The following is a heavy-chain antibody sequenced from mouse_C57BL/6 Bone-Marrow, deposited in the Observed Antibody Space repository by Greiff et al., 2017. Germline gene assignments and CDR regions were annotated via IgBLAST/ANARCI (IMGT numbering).Heavy chain of an antibody. CDR1: GYSITNGNHW. J-gene: IGHJ3*01. Sequence: EVQVVESGPALVKPSQTVPLTCTVTGYSITNGNHWWNWIRQVSGSKLEWIGYISSSGSTDSNPSLKSRISITRDTSKNQLYLQLNSVTTEDIATYYCARGSSPAWFAYWGQGTLVTVSA. CDR2: ISSSGST. V-gene: IGHV3-4*01. D-gene: IGHD1-1*01. CDR3: ARGSSPAWFAY.